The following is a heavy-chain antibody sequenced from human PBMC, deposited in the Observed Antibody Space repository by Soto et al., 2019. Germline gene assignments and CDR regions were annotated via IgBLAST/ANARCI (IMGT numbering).Heavy chain of an antibody. J-gene: IGHJ6*02. D-gene: IGHD3-3*01. V-gene: IGHV4-4*02. Sequence: PSETLSLTCAVSGGSISSSNWWSWVRQPPGKGLEWIGEIYHSGSTNYNLSLKSRVTISVDKSKNQFSLKLSSVTAADTAVYYCARGKRDFWSGNYGMDVWGQGTTVTVSS. CDR1: GGSISSSNW. CDR2: IYHSGST. CDR3: ARGKRDFWSGNYGMDV.